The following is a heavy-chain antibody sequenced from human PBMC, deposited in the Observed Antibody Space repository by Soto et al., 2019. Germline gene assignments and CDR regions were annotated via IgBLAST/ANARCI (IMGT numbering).Heavy chain of an antibody. CDR2: INPNSGGT. J-gene: IGHJ4*02. D-gene: IGHD2-21*01. CDR1: GYTFTGYY. V-gene: IGHV1-2*02. CDR3: ARKGGWWLFPPDY. Sequence: ASVKVSFKASGYTFTGYYMDWVRHAPGQGLEWMGWINPNSGGTNYAQKFQGRVTMTRDTSISTAYMELSRLRSDDTAVYYCARKGGWWLFPPDYWGQGTLVTVSS.